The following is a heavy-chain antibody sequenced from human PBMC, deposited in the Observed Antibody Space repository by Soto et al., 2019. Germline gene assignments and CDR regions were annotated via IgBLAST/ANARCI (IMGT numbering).Heavy chain of an antibody. CDR2: ISGSGGST. CDR1: GLTFSSYA. CDR3: AKDLAYDKVSEFDY. V-gene: IGHV3-23*01. J-gene: IGHJ4*02. Sequence: GGSLRLSSAASGLTFSSYAISWVRQSPGKGLEWVSAISGSGGSTYYADSVKGRFTISRDNSKNTLYLQMNSLRAEVTAVYYCAKDLAYDKVSEFDYWGQGTLVTVSS. D-gene: IGHD3-22*01.